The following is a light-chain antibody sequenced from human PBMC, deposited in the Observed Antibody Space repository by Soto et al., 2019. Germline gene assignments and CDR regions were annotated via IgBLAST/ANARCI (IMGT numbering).Light chain of an antibody. V-gene: IGLV6-57*01. J-gene: IGLJ2*01. CDR2: EDN. CDR1: SGSIASNY. Sequence: NFMLTQPHSVSESPGKTVTISCTRSSGSIASNYVQWYQQRPGSSPTTVIYEDNQRPSGVPDRFSGSIDSSSNSASLIISGLKTEDEADYYCQSYDHSTPLVVFGGGTKLTVL. CDR3: QSYDHSTPLVV.